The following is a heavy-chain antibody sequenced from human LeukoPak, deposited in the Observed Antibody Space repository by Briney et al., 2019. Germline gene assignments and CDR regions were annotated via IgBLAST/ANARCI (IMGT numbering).Heavy chain of an antibody. J-gene: IGHJ3*02. CDR3: ARLYYYDSSGYSDAFDI. D-gene: IGHD3-22*01. CDR1: GGSISSYY. V-gene: IGHV4-59*01. Sequence: PSETLSLTCTVSGGSISSYYWSWIRQPPGKGLEWIGYIYYSGSTNYNPSLKSRVTISVDTSKNQFSLKLSSVTAADTAVYYCARLYYYDSSGYSDAFDIWGQGTMVTVSS. CDR2: IYYSGST.